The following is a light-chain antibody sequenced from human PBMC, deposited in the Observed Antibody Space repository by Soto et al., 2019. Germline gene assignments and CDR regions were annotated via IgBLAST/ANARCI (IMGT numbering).Light chain of an antibody. Sequence: ALTQPASVSGSPVQSLTISCTGTSSDVGNYNFVSWYQQHPGKAPKLMIYDVSSRPSGVSNRFSGSKSGNTASLTISELQAEDEADYYCSSYTSSSTYVFGTGTKVTVL. V-gene: IGLV2-14*01. CDR1: SSDVGNYNF. CDR3: SSYTSSSTYV. CDR2: DVS. J-gene: IGLJ1*01.